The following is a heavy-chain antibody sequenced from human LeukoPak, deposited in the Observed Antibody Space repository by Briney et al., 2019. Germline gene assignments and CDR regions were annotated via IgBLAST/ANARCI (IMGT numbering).Heavy chain of an antibody. CDR3: ARVNAPVATFDY. D-gene: IGHD1-1*01. V-gene: IGHV4-38-2*02. CDR1: GYSISSTYY. J-gene: IGHJ4*02. Sequence: PSETLSLTCTVSGYSISSTYYGAWIRQPPGKGLEWIATISHSGSTYYTPSLESRLTISLDTSRNHFSLRLSSVTAADTAVYYCARVNAPVATFDYWGRGTLVAVSS. CDR2: ISHSGST.